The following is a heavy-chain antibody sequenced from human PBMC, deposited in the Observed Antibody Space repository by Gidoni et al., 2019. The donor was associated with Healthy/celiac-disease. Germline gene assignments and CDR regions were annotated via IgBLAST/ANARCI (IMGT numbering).Heavy chain of an antibody. D-gene: IGHD6-19*01. CDR1: GFTFSSYG. V-gene: IGHV3-30*18. J-gene: IGHJ4*02. Sequence: QVQLVESGGGVVQPGRSLRLSCAASGFTFSSYGMHWVRQAPGKGLEWVAVISYDGSNKYYADSVKGRFTISRDNSKNTLYLQMNSLRAEDTAVYYCAKDGTDSSGWQYYFDYWGQGTLVTVSS. CDR3: AKDGTDSSGWQYYFDY. CDR2: ISYDGSNK.